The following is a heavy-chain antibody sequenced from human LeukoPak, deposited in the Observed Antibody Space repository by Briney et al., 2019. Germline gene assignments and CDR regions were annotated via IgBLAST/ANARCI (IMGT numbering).Heavy chain of an antibody. V-gene: IGHV1-69*13. CDR2: IIPIFGTA. CDR1: GGTFSSYA. Sequence: SVKVSCKASGGTFSSYAISWVRQAPGQGLEWMGGIIPIFGTANYAQKFQGRVTITADESTSTAYMELSSLRSEDTAVYYCARDLRGENWFDPWGQGTLVTDSS. D-gene: IGHD3-16*01. CDR3: ARDLRGENWFDP. J-gene: IGHJ5*02.